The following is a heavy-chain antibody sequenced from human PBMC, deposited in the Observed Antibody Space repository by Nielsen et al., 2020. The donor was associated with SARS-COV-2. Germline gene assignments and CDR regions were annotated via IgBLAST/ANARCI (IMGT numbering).Heavy chain of an antibody. CDR3: ARAGALSSSWYSMDF. J-gene: IGHJ6*02. CDR2: IGTGGDT. V-gene: IGHV3-13*01. D-gene: IGHD6-13*01. CDR1: GFTFNTYD. Sequence: GESLKISCAASGFTFNTYDMHWVRQATGKGLEWVSAIGTGGDTFYPGPVKGRFTISRENAKNSLYLQMNSLRAGDTAVYYCARAGALSSSWYSMDFWGQGTTATVSS.